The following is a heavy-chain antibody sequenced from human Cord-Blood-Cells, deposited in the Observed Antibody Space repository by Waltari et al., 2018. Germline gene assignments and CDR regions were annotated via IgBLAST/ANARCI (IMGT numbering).Heavy chain of an antibody. D-gene: IGHD5-12*01. CDR2: INHSGST. V-gene: IGHV4-34*01. CDR1: GGSFSGYY. CDR3: ARVGRQLVATSGNP. J-gene: IGHJ5*02. Sequence: QVQLQQWGVGLLKPSETLSLTCAVYGGSFSGYYWSWIRPPPGKGLEWIGEINHSGSTNYNPSLKSRVTISVDTSKNQFSLKLSSVTAADTAVYYCARVGRQLVATSGNPWGQGTLVTVSS.